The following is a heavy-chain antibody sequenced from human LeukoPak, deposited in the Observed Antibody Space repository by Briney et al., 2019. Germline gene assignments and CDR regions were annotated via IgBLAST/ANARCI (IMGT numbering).Heavy chain of an antibody. J-gene: IGHJ4*02. CDR3: TRGIKYDILTGYYPLFEY. Sequence: PSETLSLTCTVSGVSVSSGSFYWSWIRQPPGKGLEYIANINYSGATNYNPSLKSRVTISLDTSKNHFSLKLSSVTAADTAVYYCTRGIKYDILTGYYPLFEYWGQGILVTVSS. CDR1: GVSVSSGSFY. CDR2: INYSGAT. V-gene: IGHV4-61*03. D-gene: IGHD3-9*01.